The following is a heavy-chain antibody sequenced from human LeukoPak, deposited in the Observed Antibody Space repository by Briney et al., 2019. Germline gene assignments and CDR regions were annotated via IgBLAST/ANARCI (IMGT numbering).Heavy chain of an antibody. CDR1: GFSFSIFS. J-gene: IGHJ2*01. CDR2: ISSSGDYI. V-gene: IGHV3-21*01. CDR3: ARGATVTTDWYFDL. Sequence: GGSLRLSCAASGFSFSIFSMNWVRQAPGKGLEWLSSISSSGDYIYYADSLKGRFTISRDNAKDSLYLQMSSLRAEDTSVYYCARGATVTTDWYFDLWGRGTLVSVSS. D-gene: IGHD4-17*01.